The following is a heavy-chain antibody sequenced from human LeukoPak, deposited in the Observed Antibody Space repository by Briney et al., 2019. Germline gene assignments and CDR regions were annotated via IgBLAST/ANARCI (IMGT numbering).Heavy chain of an antibody. J-gene: IGHJ6*03. V-gene: IGHV4-4*09. CDR2: IYTSGST. CDR1: GGSISSYY. Sequence: SETLSLTCTVSGGSISSYYWSWIRQPPGKGLEWIGYIYTSGSTNYNPSLESRVTISVDTSKNQFSLKLSSVTAADTAVYYCARRAPEAYYYYYYMDVWGKGTTVTVSS. CDR3: ARRAPEAYYYYYYMDV.